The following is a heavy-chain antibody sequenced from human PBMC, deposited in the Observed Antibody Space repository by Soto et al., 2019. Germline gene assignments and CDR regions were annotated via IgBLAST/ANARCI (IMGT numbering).Heavy chain of an antibody. V-gene: IGHV4-59*11. Sequence: SETLSLTCSVSGVSTSNHYWTWIRKPPGQGPEWIGCIYYRGTTNYNASFNSRVTISVDASKNQFSLKLTSVTTADTAVYYCARGGGSPYHDHEFDYWGQGILVTVSS. J-gene: IGHJ4*02. D-gene: IGHD2-2*01. CDR1: GVSTSNHY. CDR2: IYYRGTT. CDR3: ARGGGSPYHDHEFDY.